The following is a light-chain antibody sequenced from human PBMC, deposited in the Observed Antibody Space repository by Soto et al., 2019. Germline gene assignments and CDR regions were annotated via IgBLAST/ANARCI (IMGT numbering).Light chain of an antibody. CDR1: QDISNY. V-gene: IGKV1-27*01. J-gene: IGKJ4*01. Sequence: DIQMTQSPSSLSASVGDRVTIACRASQDISNYLAWYQQKPGKVPKLLIYASSALQSGIPSRFSGSGSGTAFTLTISSLQPEDVATYYCQKYNSAPLTFGGGTKVDIK. CDR2: ASS. CDR3: QKYNSAPLT.